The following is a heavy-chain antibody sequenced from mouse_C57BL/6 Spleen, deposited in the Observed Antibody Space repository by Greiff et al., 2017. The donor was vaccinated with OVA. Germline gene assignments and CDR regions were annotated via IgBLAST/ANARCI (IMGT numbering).Heavy chain of an antibody. CDR1: GYTFTSYW. CDR3: ARKGSNYEAMDY. J-gene: IGHJ4*01. D-gene: IGHD2-5*01. Sequence: VQLQQPGAELVKPGASVKLSCKASGYTFTSYWMHWVKQRPGQGLEWIGMIHPNSGSTNYNEKFKSKATLTVDKSSSTAYMQLSSLTSEDSAVYYCARKGSNYEAMDYWGQGTSVTVSS. CDR2: IHPNSGST. V-gene: IGHV1-64*01.